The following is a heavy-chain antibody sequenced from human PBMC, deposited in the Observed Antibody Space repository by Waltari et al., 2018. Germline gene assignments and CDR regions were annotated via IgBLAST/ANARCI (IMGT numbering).Heavy chain of an antibody. CDR1: TFSITNKY. V-gene: IGHV3-66*01. CDR2: IYSGGGT. Sequence: EVSLVESGGGLVQPGGSLRLSCEDSTFSITNKYLTWVRQAPGKGLEWVSIIYSGGGTHYADSVKGRFTISRDNSKNTVYLQMNSLRADDTAVYFCAGGTDGLNFPSYFDYWGQGTRVTVSS. CDR3: AGGTDGLNFPSYFDY. J-gene: IGHJ4*02.